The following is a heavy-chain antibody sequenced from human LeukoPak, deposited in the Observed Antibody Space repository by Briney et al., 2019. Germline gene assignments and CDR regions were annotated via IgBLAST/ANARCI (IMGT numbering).Heavy chain of an antibody. CDR2: INQDGSEK. V-gene: IGHV3-7*05. D-gene: IGHD2-15*01. CDR1: GFTFSNYW. J-gene: IGHJ3*02. Sequence: PGGSLRLSCAASGFTFSNYWMSWVRQAPGKGLEWVAHINQDGSEKYYVDTVKGRFTISRDNAKNSLYLQMNSLRAEDTAVYYWARDGGGDIVVAFAFDIWGQGTMVTVSS. CDR3: ARDGGGDIVVAFAFDI.